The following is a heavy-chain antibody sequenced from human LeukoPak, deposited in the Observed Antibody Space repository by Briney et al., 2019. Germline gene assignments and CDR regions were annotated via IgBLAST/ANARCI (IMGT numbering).Heavy chain of an antibody. D-gene: IGHD3-22*01. J-gene: IGHJ4*02. V-gene: IGHV3-23*01. CDR2: ISGTGGST. Sequence: PGGSLRLSCAASGFSFSSYAMSWVRQAPGKGLEWVSAISGTGGSTYYADSVNGRFTISRDNSKNTLYLQMNSLRAEDTALYYCAKHRYDSSGYYFDSWGQGTLVTVSS. CDR3: AKHRYDSSGYYFDS. CDR1: GFSFSSYA.